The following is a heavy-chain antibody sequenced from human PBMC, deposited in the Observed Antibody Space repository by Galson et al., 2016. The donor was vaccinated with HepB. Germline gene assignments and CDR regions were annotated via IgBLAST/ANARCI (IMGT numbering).Heavy chain of an antibody. Sequence: SVKVSCKASGYRFRDYDVSWVRQAPGQGLEWMGWMNPDSGNTGYAQRLRGRIDVTSDASINTAYLELHSLRSEDTAVYYCARAIRNRLLSECWGQGTLITVSS. J-gene: IGHJ4*02. CDR1: GYRFRDYD. V-gene: IGHV1-8*01. CDR3: ARAIRNRLLSEC. D-gene: IGHD1-14*01. CDR2: MNPDSGNT.